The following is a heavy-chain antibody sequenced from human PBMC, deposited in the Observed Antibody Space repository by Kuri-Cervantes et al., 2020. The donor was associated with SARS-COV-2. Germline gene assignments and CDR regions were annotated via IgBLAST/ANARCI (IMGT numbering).Heavy chain of an antibody. CDR2: INHSGST. Sequence: SETLSLTCAVYGGSFSGYYWSWIRQPPGKGLEWIGEINHSGSTNYNPSLKSRVTISVDTSKNQFSLKLSSATAADTAVYYCARGPVIVGDTRRRVLDYWGQGTLVTVSS. J-gene: IGHJ4*02. V-gene: IGHV4-34*01. CDR1: GGSFSGYY. CDR3: ARGPVIVGDTRRRVLDY. D-gene: IGHD1-26*01.